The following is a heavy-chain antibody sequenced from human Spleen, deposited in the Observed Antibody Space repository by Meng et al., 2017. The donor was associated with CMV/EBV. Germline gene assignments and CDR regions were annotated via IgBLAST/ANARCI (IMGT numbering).Heavy chain of an antibody. CDR3: ARDWGDIVVVPAATGGMYGMDV. CDR2: ISRSSSYI. D-gene: IGHD2-2*01. CDR1: GFTFSSYS. J-gene: IGHJ6*02. V-gene: IGHV3-21*01. Sequence: GGSLRLSCAASGFTFSSYSMNWVRQAPGKGLEWVSSISRSSSYIYYVDSVKGRFTISRDNAKNSLYLQMNSLRDEDTAVYYCARDWGDIVVVPAATGGMYGMDVWGQGTTVTVSS.